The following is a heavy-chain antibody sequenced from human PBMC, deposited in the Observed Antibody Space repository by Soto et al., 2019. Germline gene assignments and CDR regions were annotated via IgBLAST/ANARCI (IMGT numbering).Heavy chain of an antibody. CDR1: GGTFSSYA. D-gene: IGHD5-12*01. CDR2: IIPIFGTA. Sequence: SVKVSCKASGGTFSSYAISWVRQAPGQGLEWMGGIIPIFGTANYAQKFQGRVTITADESTSTAYMELSSLRSEDTAVYYCARGGSSEMATMRFDYWGQGTMVTVYS. CDR3: ARGGSSEMATMRFDY. J-gene: IGHJ4*02. V-gene: IGHV1-69*13.